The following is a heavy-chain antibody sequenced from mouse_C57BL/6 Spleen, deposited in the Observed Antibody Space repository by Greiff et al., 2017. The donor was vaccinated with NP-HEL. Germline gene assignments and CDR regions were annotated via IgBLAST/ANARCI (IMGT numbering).Heavy chain of an antibody. V-gene: IGHV1-52*01. Sequence: QVQLQQPGAELVRPGSSVKLSCKASGYTFTSYWMHWVKQRPIQGLEWIGNIDPSDSGTHYNQKFKDKATLTVDKSSSTAYMQLSSLTSEDSAVYYGARVRGPTGTGYAMDYWGQGTSVTVSS. CDR2: IDPSDSGT. D-gene: IGHD4-1*02. CDR1: GYTFTSYW. J-gene: IGHJ4*01. CDR3: ARVRGPTGTGYAMDY.